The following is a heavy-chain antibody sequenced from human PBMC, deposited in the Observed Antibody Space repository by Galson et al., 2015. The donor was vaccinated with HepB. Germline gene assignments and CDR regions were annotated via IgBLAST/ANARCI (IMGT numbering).Heavy chain of an antibody. Sequence: INPNSGGTNYAQKFQGMVTMTRDTSISTAYMELSRLRSDDTAVYYCARLWFGELHDFDYWGQGTLVTVSS. J-gene: IGHJ4*02. D-gene: IGHD3-10*01. CDR2: INPNSGGT. CDR3: ARLWFGELHDFDY. V-gene: IGHV1-2*02.